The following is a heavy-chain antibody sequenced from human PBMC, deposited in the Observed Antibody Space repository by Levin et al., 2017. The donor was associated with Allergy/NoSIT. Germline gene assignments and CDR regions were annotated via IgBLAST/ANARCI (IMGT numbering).Heavy chain of an antibody. Sequence: GGSLRLSCAASGFTFKNYAMTWVRQAPGKGLEWVSALSGSAVDTYYADSVKGRFTISRDNSKNTVYLQMDSLRAEDTAVYYCAKIGVAGNFDYWGQGALVT. CDR1: GFTFKNYA. D-gene: IGHD6-19*01. V-gene: IGHV3-23*01. J-gene: IGHJ4*02. CDR2: LSGSAVDT. CDR3: AKIGVAGNFDY.